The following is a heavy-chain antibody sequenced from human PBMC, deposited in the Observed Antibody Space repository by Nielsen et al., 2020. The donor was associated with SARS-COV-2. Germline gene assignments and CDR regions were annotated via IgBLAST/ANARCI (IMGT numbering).Heavy chain of an antibody. J-gene: IGHJ6*03. D-gene: IGHD2-2*01. Sequence: SDTLSLTSTVSGASIGIYYWRWIRQPPWKGLAWIGYIYYSRITNYTPSLNSRVTISVDTSQNQFSLKLSSVTAAATDVYYCARGLMAPYCSSTSCYFRYYYYYMDVWGKGTTVTVSS. CDR3: ARGLMAPYCSSTSCYFRYYYYYMDV. CDR1: GASIGIYY. CDR2: IYYSRIT. V-gene: IGHV4-59*07.